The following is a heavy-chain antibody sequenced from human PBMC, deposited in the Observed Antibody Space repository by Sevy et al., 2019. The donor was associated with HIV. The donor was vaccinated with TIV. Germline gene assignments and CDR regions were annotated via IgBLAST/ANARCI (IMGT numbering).Heavy chain of an antibody. Sequence: GGSLILSCAASGFTFSKYSMSWVRQPPGKGLEWVSTLSFGCGEINYADSVKGRFTISRDNSKSSVYLQMNNLRPEDTAVYYCAREGCTKPHDYWGQGTLVTASS. CDR3: AREGCTKPHDY. D-gene: IGHD2-8*01. CDR1: GFTFSKYS. V-gene: IGHV3-23*01. J-gene: IGHJ4*02. CDR2: LSFGCGEI.